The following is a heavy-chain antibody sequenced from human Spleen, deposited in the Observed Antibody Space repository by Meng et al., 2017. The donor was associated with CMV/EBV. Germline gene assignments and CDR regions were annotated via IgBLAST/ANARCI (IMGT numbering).Heavy chain of an antibody. J-gene: IGHJ4*02. CDR3: ARGKAVRRNYYDSSGPDY. V-gene: IGHV3-30*04. D-gene: IGHD3-22*01. Sequence: GESLKISCAASGFTFKTYPMHWVRQAPGKGLEWVAVISHDGKINYYADSVKGRFIISRDNSRNTLYLQMNSPRAEDTAVYYCARGKAVRRNYYDSSGPDYWGQGTLVTVSS. CDR1: GFTFKTYP. CDR2: ISHDGKIN.